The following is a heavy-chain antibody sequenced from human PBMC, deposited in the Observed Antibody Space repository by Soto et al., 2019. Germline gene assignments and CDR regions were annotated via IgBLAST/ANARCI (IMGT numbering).Heavy chain of an antibody. V-gene: IGHV4-39*01. Sequence: PSETLSLTCTVSGGSISSSSYYWGWIRQPPGKGLEWIGSIYYSGSTYYKPSLKSRVTISVDTSKNQFSLKLSSVTAADTAVFYFAGINRPQVPYYYYYGMDVWGQGTTVTVSS. CDR3: AGINRPQVPYYYYYGMDV. CDR1: GGSISSSSYY. D-gene: IGHD3-10*01. J-gene: IGHJ6*02. CDR2: IYYSGST.